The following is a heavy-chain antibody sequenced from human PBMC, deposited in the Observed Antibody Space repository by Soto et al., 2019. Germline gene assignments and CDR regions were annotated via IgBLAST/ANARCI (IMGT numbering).Heavy chain of an antibody. J-gene: IGHJ4*02. D-gene: IGHD3-22*01. CDR3: ANSMTLYYDSSGRSGY. CDR1: GFTFSSHA. Sequence: GGSLRLSCAASGFTFSSHAMSWVRQAPGKGLEWVSAISGSGGSTYYADSVKGRFTISRDNSKNTLYLQMNSLRAEDTAVYYCANSMTLYYDSSGRSGYWGQGTLVTVSS. CDR2: ISGSGGST. V-gene: IGHV3-23*01.